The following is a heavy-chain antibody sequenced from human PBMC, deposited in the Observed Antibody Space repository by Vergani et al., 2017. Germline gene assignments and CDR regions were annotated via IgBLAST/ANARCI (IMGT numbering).Heavy chain of an antibody. J-gene: IGHJ4*02. Sequence: QVQLVQSGAEVKKPGASVKVSCKASGYTFTGYYMHWVRQAPGQGLEWMGWINPNSGGTNYAQKFQGRVTMTRETAISTAYMELGRLRSDDTAGYYCAREGILGIVYYFDYWGQGTLVTVSS. D-gene: IGHD7-27*01. CDR1: GYTFTGYY. CDR3: AREGILGIVYYFDY. CDR2: INPNSGGT. V-gene: IGHV1-2*02.